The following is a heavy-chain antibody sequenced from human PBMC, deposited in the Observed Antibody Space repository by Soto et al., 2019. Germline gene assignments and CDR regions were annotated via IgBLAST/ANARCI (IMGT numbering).Heavy chain of an antibody. CDR2: IYYRGNA. D-gene: IGHD3-9*01. J-gene: IGHJ4*02. V-gene: IGHV4-39*01. CDR1: DDSINSDKYY. Sequence: PSETLSLTCSVSDDSINSDKYYWGWIRQPPGKDMEWIGSIYYRGNAYYNPSLQTQVTISLDKSKSQFSLKLNSVTAADSAVYFCARLEGLATISYYFDFWGPVALVTVSS. CDR3: ARLEGLATISYYFDF.